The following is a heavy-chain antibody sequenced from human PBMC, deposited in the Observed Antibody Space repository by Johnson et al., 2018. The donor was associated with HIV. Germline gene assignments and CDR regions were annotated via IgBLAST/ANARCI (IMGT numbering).Heavy chain of an antibody. CDR3: AKGHRIAAATRLGHGAFDI. V-gene: IGHV3-23*04. CDR2: ISCSGGST. Sequence: VQLVESGGGVVQPGRSLRLSCAASGFTFSNYGMHWVRQAPGKGLEWVSAISCSGGSTYYADSVKGRFTISRDNSKNTLYLQMNSLRAEDTAVYYCAKGHRIAAATRLGHGAFDIWGQGTMGTVSS. CDR1: GFTFSNYG. D-gene: IGHD6-13*01. J-gene: IGHJ3*02.